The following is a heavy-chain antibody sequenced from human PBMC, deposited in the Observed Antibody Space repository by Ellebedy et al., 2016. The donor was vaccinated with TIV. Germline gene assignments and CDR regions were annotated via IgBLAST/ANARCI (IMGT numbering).Heavy chain of an antibody. CDR2: ISGNCGST. Sequence: GESLKISCAASGFPFRSYAMSWVRQAPGKGLEWVSAISGNCGSTYYADSVKGRFTISRDNSKNTLYLQMNSLRAEDTAVYDCAKERKAAAGLPGQFDYWGQGTLVTVSS. D-gene: IGHD6-13*01. V-gene: IGHV3-23*01. CDR1: GFPFRSYA. J-gene: IGHJ4*02. CDR3: AKERKAAAGLPGQFDY.